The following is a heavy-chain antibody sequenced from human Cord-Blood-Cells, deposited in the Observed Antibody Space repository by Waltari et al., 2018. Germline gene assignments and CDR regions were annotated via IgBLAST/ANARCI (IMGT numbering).Heavy chain of an antibody. Sequence: QVQLVQSGAEVKKPGASVKVSCKASGYTFTSYSINWVRQAPGQRLEWMGWINAGNGNTKYSRKFQGRVTITRDTSASTAYMELSSLRSEDTAVYYCARGGFTNEGDYWGQGTLVTVSS. J-gene: IGHJ4*02. CDR1: GYTFTSYS. CDR2: INAGNGNT. V-gene: IGHV1-3*01. CDR3: ARGGFTNEGDY. D-gene: IGHD2-8*01.